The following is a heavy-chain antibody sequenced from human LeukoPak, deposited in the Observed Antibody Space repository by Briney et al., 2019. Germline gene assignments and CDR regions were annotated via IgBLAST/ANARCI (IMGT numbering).Heavy chain of an antibody. CDR2: INHSGST. V-gene: IGHV4-34*01. J-gene: IGHJ3*02. D-gene: IGHD2-15*01. CDR1: GGSFSGYY. CDR3: ARVPSDYCNGGSCYSEDAFDI. Sequence: SETLSLTCAVYGGSFSGYYWSWIRQPPGEGLEWIGEINHSGSTNYNPSLKSRVTISVDTSKNQFSLKLSSVTAADTAVYYCARVPSDYCNGGSCYSEDAFDIWGQGTMVTVSS.